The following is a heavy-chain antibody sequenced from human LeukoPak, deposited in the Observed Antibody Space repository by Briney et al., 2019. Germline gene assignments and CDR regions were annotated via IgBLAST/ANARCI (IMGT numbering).Heavy chain of an antibody. V-gene: IGHV3-9*01. Sequence: GGSLRLSCAASGFTFDDYAMHWVRQAPGKGLEWVSGISWNSGSIGYADSVKGRFTISRDNAKNSLYLQMNSLRAEDTALYYCAKDIEQYQLLNAFDIWGQGTMVTVSS. CDR3: AKDIEQYQLLNAFDI. CDR1: GFTFDDYA. CDR2: ISWNSGSI. J-gene: IGHJ3*02. D-gene: IGHD2-2*01.